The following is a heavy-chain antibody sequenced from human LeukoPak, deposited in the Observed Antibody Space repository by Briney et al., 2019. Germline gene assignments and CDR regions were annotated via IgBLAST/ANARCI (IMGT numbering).Heavy chain of an antibody. Sequence: SETLSLTCAVYGGSSSGYYWSWIRQPQVKGLEWNGEINHSGSTNYNPSLKGRVTISVDTSKNQFSLKLSSVTAADTAVYYCARGGRSLVAAQFDLWGRGTLVTVSS. V-gene: IGHV4-34*01. CDR2: INHSGST. CDR1: GGSSSGYY. CDR3: ARGGRSLVAAQFDL. D-gene: IGHD2-15*01. J-gene: IGHJ2*01.